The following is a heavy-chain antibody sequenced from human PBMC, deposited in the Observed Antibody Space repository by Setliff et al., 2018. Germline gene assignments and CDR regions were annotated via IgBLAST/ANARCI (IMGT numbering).Heavy chain of an antibody. Sequence: SETLSLTCTVSGGSISDYYWSWIRQPPGKGLEWLGYIHNRGTTNYNPSLRSRVTMTRDTSTGTVYMELTSLKSEDTAVYYCARAGDAAAGRKGVFEYWGQGSLVTVSS. CDR2: IHNRGTT. V-gene: IGHV4-59*01. D-gene: IGHD6-13*01. J-gene: IGHJ4*02. CDR3: ARAGDAAAGRKGVFEY. CDR1: GGSISDYY.